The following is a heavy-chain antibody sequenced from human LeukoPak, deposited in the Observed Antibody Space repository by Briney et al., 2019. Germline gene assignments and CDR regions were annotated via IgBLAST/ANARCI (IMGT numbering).Heavy chain of an antibody. CDR3: ARDLPDADYGDYVGGAGPQRNDY. J-gene: IGHJ4*02. CDR1: GFTFSSYS. Sequence: GGSLRLSCAASGFTFSSYSMNWVRQAPGKGLEWVSSISSSSSYIYYADSVKGRFTISRDNAKNSLYLQMNSLRAEDTAVYYCARDLPDADYGDYVGGAGPQRNDYWGQGTLVTVSS. V-gene: IGHV3-21*01. CDR2: ISSSSSYI. D-gene: IGHD4-17*01.